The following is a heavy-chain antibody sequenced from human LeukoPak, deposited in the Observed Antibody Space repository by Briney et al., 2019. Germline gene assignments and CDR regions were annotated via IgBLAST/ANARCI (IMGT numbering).Heavy chain of an antibody. J-gene: IGHJ4*02. CDR1: GYTFTNFG. V-gene: IGHV1-18*01. D-gene: IGHD2-15*01. CDR2: ISAYNGNT. CDR3: ARDLPMAASWAGCSGY. Sequence: ASVKVSCKASGYTFTNFGISWLRQAPGQGLEWLGWISAYNGNTNYAQRVQGRVTLTTDTSTNTAYLELRSLRSDDTAVYYCARDLPMAASWAGCSGYWGQGTLVIVSS.